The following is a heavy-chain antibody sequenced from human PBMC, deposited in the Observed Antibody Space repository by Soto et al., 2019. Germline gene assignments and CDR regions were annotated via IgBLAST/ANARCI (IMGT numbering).Heavy chain of an antibody. CDR3: ARFRVPI. V-gene: IGHV3-74*01. D-gene: IGHD3-3*01. J-gene: IGHJ3*02. Sequence: EVQLVESGGGLVQPGGSLRLSCAASGFTFSSYLMHWVRQAPGEGLVWVSRINIDGSSTNYADSVKGRFTISRDNAKNTLYLQMNSLRAEDTAIYYCARFRVPIWGQGTMVTVST. CDR1: GFTFSSYL. CDR2: INIDGSST.